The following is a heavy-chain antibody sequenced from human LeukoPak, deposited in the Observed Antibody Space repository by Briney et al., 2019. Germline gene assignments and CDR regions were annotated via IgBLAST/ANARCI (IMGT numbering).Heavy chain of an antibody. CDR1: GFTYSIYG. V-gene: IGHV3-48*01. J-gene: IGHJ4*02. CDR2: ISSSGSNS. CDR3: ASGYRSGPICA. Sequence: GGSLRLSCAASGFTYSIYGISWVRQAPGKGLEWVSYISSSGSNSYHADSVKGRFSISRDNSKNSLYLQMNSLRAEDTAMYFCASGYRSGPICAWGQGTLVTVSS. D-gene: IGHD3-16*02.